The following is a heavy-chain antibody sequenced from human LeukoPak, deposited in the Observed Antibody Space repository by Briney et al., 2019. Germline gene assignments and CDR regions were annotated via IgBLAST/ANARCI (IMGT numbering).Heavy chain of an antibody. CDR1: GFTFSSYA. Sequence: GGSLRLSCAASGFTFSSYAMSWVRQVPGKGLEWVSAISGSGGSTYYADSVKGRFTISRDNSKNTLYLQMNSLRAEDTAIYYCVRDRGTYRPIDYWGQGTLVTVSS. D-gene: IGHD1-26*01. V-gene: IGHV3-23*01. CDR3: VRDRGTYRPIDY. J-gene: IGHJ4*02. CDR2: ISGSGGST.